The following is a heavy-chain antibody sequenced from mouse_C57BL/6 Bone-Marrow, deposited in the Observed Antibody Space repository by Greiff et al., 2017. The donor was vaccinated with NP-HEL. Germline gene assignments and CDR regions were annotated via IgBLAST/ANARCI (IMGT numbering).Heavy chain of an antibody. D-gene: IGHD2-5*01. CDR1: GYTFTSYG. Sequence: QVQLQQSGAELARPGASVKLSCKASGYTFTSYGISWVKQRPGQGLEWIGEIYPRSGNTYYNEKFKGKATLTADKSSSTAYMELRSLTSEDSAVYFCARTGAYYSNPFAYWGQGTLVTVSA. V-gene: IGHV1-81*01. CDR2: IYPRSGNT. CDR3: ARTGAYYSNPFAY. J-gene: IGHJ3*01.